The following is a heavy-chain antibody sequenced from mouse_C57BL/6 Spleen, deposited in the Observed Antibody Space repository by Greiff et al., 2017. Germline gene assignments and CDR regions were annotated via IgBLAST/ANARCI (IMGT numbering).Heavy chain of an antibody. V-gene: IGHV14-2*01. CDR1: GFNIKDYY. J-gene: IGHJ1*03. CDR3: ARSRSSYWYFDG. CDR2: IDPEDGAT. D-gene: IGHD1-1*01. Sequence: VQLQQSGAELVKPGASVKLSCTASGFNIKDYYMHWVKQRTEQGLEWIGRIDPEDGATKYAPKFQGKATITADTSSNTAYLQLSSLTSEDTAVYYCARSRSSYWYFDGWGTGTTVTVSS.